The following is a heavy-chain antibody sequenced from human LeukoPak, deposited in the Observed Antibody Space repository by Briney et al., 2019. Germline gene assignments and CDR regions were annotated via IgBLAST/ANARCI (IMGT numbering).Heavy chain of an antibody. J-gene: IGHJ4*02. V-gene: IGHV4-34*01. CDR1: GGSFSGYY. Sequence: PSETLSLTCAVYGGSFSGYYWSWIRQPPGKGLEWIGEINHSGSTNYNPSLKSRVTISVDTSKNQFSLKLSSVTAADTAVYYCARGGGGSFHFDYWGQGTLVTVSS. D-gene: IGHD1-26*01. CDR2: INHSGST. CDR3: ARGGGGSFHFDY.